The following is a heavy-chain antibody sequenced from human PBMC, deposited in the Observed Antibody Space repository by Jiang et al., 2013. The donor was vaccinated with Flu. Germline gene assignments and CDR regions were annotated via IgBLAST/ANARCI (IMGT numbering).Heavy chain of an antibody. CDR2: IKTKIDGGTA. D-gene: IGHD4-17*01. J-gene: IGHJ4*02. CDR1: GFIFDNAW. V-gene: IGHV3-15*07. Sequence: QLVESGGGFVKPGGSLRLSCEASGFIFDNAWMHWVRQAPGKGLEWVGRIKTKIDGGTADYVAPVKGRFTVSRDDSKSTLYLEMNSLKTEDTAVYYCTTNYGDYFWSSFDFWGQGTLVTVSS. CDR3: TTNYGDYFWSSFDF.